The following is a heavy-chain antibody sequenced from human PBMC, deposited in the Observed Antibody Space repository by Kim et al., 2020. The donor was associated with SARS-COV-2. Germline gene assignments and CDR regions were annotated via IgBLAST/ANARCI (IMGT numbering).Heavy chain of an antibody. CDR3: ARDVLRGSGSYQGRNYYYYYGMDV. CDR2: ISSSGSTI. J-gene: IGHJ6*02. Sequence: GGSLRLSCAASGFTFSSYEMNWVRQAPGKGLEWVSYISSSGSTIYYADSVKGRFTISRDNAKNSLYLQMNSLRAEDTAVYYCARDVLRGSGSYQGRNYYYYYGMDVWGQGTTVTVSS. V-gene: IGHV3-48*03. CDR1: GFTFSSYE. D-gene: IGHD1-26*01.